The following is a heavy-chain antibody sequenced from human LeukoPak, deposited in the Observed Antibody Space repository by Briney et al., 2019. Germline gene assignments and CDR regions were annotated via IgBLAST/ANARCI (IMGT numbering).Heavy chain of an antibody. CDR3: ARACGAAGTGPIDY. CDR2: VWNDGTKK. CDR1: GYTFTGHF. V-gene: IGHV3-33*01. D-gene: IGHD6-13*01. J-gene: IGHJ4*02. Sequence: SCTASGYTFTGHFMHWVRQAPGKGLEWVAVVWNDGTKKYYADSVKGRFTISRDKSKNTLYLQMNSLRAEDTAVYYCARACGAAGTGPIDYWGRGTLVTVSS.